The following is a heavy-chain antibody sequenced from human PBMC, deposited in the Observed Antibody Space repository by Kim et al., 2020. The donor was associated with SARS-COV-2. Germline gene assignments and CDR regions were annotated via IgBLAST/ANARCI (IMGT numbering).Heavy chain of an antibody. CDR2: ISWNSGSI. D-gene: IGHD1-26*01. J-gene: IGHJ3*02. Sequence: GGSLRLSCAASGFTFDDYAMHWVRQAPGKGLEWVSGISWNSGSIGYADSVKGRFTISRDNAKNSLYLQMNSLRAEDTALYYCAKDTLPGSYSFYAFDIWGQGTMVTVSS. V-gene: IGHV3-9*01. CDR1: GFTFDDYA. CDR3: AKDTLPGSYSFYAFDI.